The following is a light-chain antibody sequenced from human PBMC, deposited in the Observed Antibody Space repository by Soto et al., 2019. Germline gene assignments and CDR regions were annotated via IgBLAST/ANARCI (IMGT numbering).Light chain of an antibody. V-gene: IGKV3-11*01. CDR1: QSVSSY. CDR2: DAS. Sequence: EIVLTQSPATLSLSPGERATLSCRASQSVSSYLAWYQQKPGQAPRLLIYDASNRATGIPARFSGSGSGTDFTLTISSLEPDVFAVYYCQQRSNWPPTCGQGTRLEI. J-gene: IGKJ5*01. CDR3: QQRSNWPPT.